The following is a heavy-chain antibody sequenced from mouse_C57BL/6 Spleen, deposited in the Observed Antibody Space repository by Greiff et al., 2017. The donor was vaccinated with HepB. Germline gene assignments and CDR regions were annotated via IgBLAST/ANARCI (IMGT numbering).Heavy chain of an antibody. D-gene: IGHD2-2*01. CDR1: GYTFTSYW. CDR2: INPSNGGT. J-gene: IGHJ4*01. Sequence: QVQLQQPGTELVKPGASVKLSCKASGYTFTSYWMHWVKQRPGQGLEWIGNINPSNGGTNYNEKFKSKATLTVDKSSSTAYMQLSSLTSEDSAVYYCARSSLLWLRRGDYYAMDYWGQGTSVTVSS. CDR3: ARSSLLWLRRGDYYAMDY. V-gene: IGHV1-53*01.